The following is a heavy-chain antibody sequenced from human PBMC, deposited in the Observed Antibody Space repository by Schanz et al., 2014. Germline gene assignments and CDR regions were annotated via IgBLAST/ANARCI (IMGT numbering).Heavy chain of an antibody. CDR1: GFTVSAYS. V-gene: IGHV3-66*01. CDR2: IYSDGRT. J-gene: IGHJ3*02. CDR3: AKRCSSTSCSHGAFDI. Sequence: EVQVVESGGGLVRPGGSLRLSCSGFTVSAYSANWVRQAPGKGLEWVSVIYSDGRTYYGDSVKGRFTISRDNSKNTLYLQMNSLRDEDTAMYYCAKRCSSTSCSHGAFDIWGQGTMVTVSS. D-gene: IGHD2-2*01.